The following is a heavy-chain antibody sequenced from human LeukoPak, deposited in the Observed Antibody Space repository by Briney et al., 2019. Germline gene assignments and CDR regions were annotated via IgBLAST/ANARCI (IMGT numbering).Heavy chain of an antibody. CDR2: ISVYNGNT. J-gene: IGHJ6*03. Sequence: ASVKVSCKASSYTFTSYGISRVRQAPGQGLEWMGWISVYNGNTNYAQKLQGRVTMTTDTSTSTAYMELRSLRSDDTAVYYCARVVARPYYYYYMDVWGKGTTVNVSS. D-gene: IGHD2-15*01. V-gene: IGHV1-18*01. CDR3: ARVVARPYYYYYMDV. CDR1: SYTFTSYG.